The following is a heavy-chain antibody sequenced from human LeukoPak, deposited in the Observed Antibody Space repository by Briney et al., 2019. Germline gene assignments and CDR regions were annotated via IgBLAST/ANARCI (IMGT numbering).Heavy chain of an antibody. J-gene: IGHJ4*02. CDR1: GFTFSSYG. CDR2: IWYGGSNK. CDR3: TTGRYNRAAARPHLTFDY. D-gene: IGHD6-6*01. Sequence: PGGSLRLSCAASGFTFSSYGMHWVRQAPGKGLEWVAVIWYGGSNKYYADSVKGRFTISRDNSKNTLYLQMNSLRAEDTAVYYCTTGRYNRAAARPHLTFDYWGQGTLVTVSS. V-gene: IGHV3-33*08.